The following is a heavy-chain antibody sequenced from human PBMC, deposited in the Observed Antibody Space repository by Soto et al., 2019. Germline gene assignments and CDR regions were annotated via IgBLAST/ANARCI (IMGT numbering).Heavy chain of an antibody. CDR3: ARVLGGYPNFDY. D-gene: IGHD3-22*01. CDR2: ISYDGSNK. CDR1: GFTFSNYA. J-gene: IGHJ4*02. V-gene: IGHV3-30-3*01. Sequence: PGVSLRVSCAASGFTFSNYALHWVRQAPGKGLEWVAIISYDGSNKFYADSVKGRFTISRDTSKNTLYLQMNSLRAEDTAVYYCARVLGGYPNFDYCGQRTMVTVSS.